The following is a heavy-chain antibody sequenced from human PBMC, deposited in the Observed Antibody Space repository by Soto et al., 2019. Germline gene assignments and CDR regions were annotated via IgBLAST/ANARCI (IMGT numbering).Heavy chain of an antibody. CDR3: ARLLFPFDWLLSFHGTRVNEYFQH. D-gene: IGHD3-9*01. CDR2: INSDGSST. J-gene: IGHJ1*01. CDR1: GFTFSSYW. Sequence: GGSLRLSCAASGFTFSSYWMHWVRQVPGKGLVWVSRINSDGSSTSYADSVKGRFTISRDNAKNSLYLQMNSLGAEDTAVYYCARLLFPFDWLLSFHGTRVNEYFQHWGQGTLVTVSS. V-gene: IGHV3-74*01.